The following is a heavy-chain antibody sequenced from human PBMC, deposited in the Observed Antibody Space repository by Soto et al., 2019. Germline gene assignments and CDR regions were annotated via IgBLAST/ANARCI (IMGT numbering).Heavy chain of an antibody. Sequence: GASVKVSCKASGGTFSSYAISWVRQAPGQGLEWMGGIIPIFGTANYAQKFQGRVTITADESTSTAYMELSSLRSEDTAVYYCASTYYYGSGFYDYYGMDVWGQGTTVTVSS. CDR2: IIPIFGTA. D-gene: IGHD3-10*01. V-gene: IGHV1-69*13. J-gene: IGHJ6*02. CDR3: ASTYYYGSGFYDYYGMDV. CDR1: GGTFSSYA.